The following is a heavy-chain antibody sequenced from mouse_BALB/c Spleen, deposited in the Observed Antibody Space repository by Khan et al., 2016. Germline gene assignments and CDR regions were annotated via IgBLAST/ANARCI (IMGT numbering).Heavy chain of an antibody. Sequence: QVQLQQSGAELAKPGASVKMSCKASGYTFTSYWMHWVKQRPGQGLEWIGYINPNTGYTEYNQKFKDKATLTADKSSSTAYMQLSSLTSEDSAVYYCASYYGSSYYAMDYWGQGTSVTVSS. V-gene: IGHV1-7*01. CDR3: ASYYGSSYYAMDY. J-gene: IGHJ4*01. D-gene: IGHD1-1*01. CDR1: GYTFTSYW. CDR2: INPNTGYT.